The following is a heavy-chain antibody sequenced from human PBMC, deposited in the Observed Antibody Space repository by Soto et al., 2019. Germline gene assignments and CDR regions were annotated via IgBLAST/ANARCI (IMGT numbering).Heavy chain of an antibody. CDR2: IYSGGKT. D-gene: IGHD2-8*01. J-gene: IGHJ4*02. Sequence: EVQLVESGGGLVQPGGSLRLSCAVSGFTVSNNYMTWVRQAPGKGLEWVSIIYSGGKTYYTDSVKGRFTISRDSSKNTLYLQMNSLRAEYTAVYYFATNSDRGYWGQGTLVTVSS. CDR1: GFTVSNNY. CDR3: ATNSDRGY. V-gene: IGHV3-66*01.